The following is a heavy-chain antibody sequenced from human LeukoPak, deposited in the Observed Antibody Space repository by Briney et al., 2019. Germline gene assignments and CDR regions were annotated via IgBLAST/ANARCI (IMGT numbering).Heavy chain of an antibody. CDR2: IIPILGIA. J-gene: IGHJ5*02. V-gene: IGHV1-69*04. Sequence: SVKVSCKAPGGTFSSYAISWVRQAPGQGLEWMGRIIPILGIANYAQKFQGRVTITADKSTSTAYMELSSLRSEDTAVYYCARDAESRGPWGQGTLVTVSS. CDR1: GGTFSSYA. D-gene: IGHD3-10*01. CDR3: ARDAESRGP.